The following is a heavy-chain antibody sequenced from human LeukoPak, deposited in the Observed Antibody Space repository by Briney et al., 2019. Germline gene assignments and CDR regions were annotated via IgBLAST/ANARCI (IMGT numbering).Heavy chain of an antibody. CDR3: ARVNTYYYDSSGYYPPEYFQH. CDR1: GYTFTGYY. CDR2: ISSNSGGT. D-gene: IGHD3-22*01. J-gene: IGHJ1*01. V-gene: IGHV1-2*02. Sequence: ASVKVSCKASGYTFTGYYMHWVRQAPGQGLEWMGWISSNSGGTNYAQKFQGRVTMTRDTSISTAYMELSRLRSDDTAVYYCARVNTYYYDSSGYYPPEYFQHWGQGTLVTVSS.